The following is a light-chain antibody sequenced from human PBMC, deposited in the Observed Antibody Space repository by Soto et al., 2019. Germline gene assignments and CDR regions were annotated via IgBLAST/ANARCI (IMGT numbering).Light chain of an antibody. CDR1: SSDVGSSNG. CDR3: SSYTTSSTYV. J-gene: IGLJ1*01. Sequence: HSALTQPPSVSGSPGQSVAISCTGTSSDVGSSNGVSWYQQPPGTAPKLMIYDVSNRPSGVPDRFSGSKSGNTASLTISGLQAEDEADYYCSSYTTSSTYVFGTGTKLTVL. V-gene: IGLV2-18*02. CDR2: DVS.